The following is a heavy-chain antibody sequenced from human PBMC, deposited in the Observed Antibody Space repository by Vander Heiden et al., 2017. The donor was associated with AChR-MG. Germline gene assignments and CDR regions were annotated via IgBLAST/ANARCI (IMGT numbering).Heavy chain of an antibody. CDR2: IKQDGSEK. Sequence: EVQLVESGGGLVQPGGSLRLSCAASGFTFSSYWMSWVRQAPGKGLEWVANIKQDGSEKYYVDSVKGRFTISRDNAKNSLYLQMNSLRAEDTAVYYCARDPSGWYVPTYYFDYWGQGTLVTVSS. V-gene: IGHV3-7*01. J-gene: IGHJ4*02. CDR1: GFTFSSYW. CDR3: ARDPSGWYVPTYYFDY. D-gene: IGHD6-19*01.